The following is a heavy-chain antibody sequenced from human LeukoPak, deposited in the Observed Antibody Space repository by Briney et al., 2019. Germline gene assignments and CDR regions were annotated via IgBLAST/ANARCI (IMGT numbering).Heavy chain of an antibody. CDR3: ARDRDIVVVPAARNWFDP. Sequence: ASVTVSLKGSGYTFTIHDMYWGRHGPRQGLGWVGLVNPSGGSTSYAQKFHGRVTMTRDTSTSTGYMELSSLRAEDTAVYYCARDRDIVVVPAARNWFDPWGQGTLVTVSS. V-gene: IGHV1-46*01. CDR2: VNPSGGST. J-gene: IGHJ5*02. CDR1: GYTFTIHD. D-gene: IGHD2-2*01.